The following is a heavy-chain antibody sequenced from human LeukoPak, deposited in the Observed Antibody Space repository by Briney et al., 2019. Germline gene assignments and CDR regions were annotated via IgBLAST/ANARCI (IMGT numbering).Heavy chain of an antibody. D-gene: IGHD5-12*01. CDR1: GFTFSSYW. CDR2: IKQDGSEK. CDR3: ARGPSGYHNS. V-gene: IGHV3-7*01. J-gene: IGHJ4*02. Sequence: GGSLRLSCAASGFTFSSYWMSWVRQPPGKGLEWVANIKQDGSEKYYVHSVQGRITISRDNSQNPLYLQMNSLRAEDTAVYYCARGPSGYHNSGGQGTLVTVSS.